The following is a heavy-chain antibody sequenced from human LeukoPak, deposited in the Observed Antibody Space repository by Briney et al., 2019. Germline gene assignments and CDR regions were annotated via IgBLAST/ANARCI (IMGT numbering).Heavy chain of an antibody. Sequence: NSSETLSLTCTVSGGSISSSSYYWGWIRQPPGKGLEWIGSIYYSGSTYYNPSLKSRVTISVDTSKNQFSLKLSSVTAADTAVYYCARDTMVRGVNRGRGSYYYYYYMDVWGKGTTVTISS. CDR2: IYYSGST. V-gene: IGHV4-39*02. D-gene: IGHD3-10*01. J-gene: IGHJ6*03. CDR1: GGSISSSSYY. CDR3: ARDTMVRGVNRGRGSYYYYYYMDV.